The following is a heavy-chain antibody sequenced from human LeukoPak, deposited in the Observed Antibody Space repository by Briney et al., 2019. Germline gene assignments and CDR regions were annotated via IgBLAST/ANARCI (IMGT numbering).Heavy chain of an antibody. V-gene: IGHV4-39*01. CDR1: GGSISSSSYY. CDR3: ARMGPSSSWYEEYYYYYMDV. D-gene: IGHD6-13*01. CDR2: IYYSGST. Sequence: PSETLSLTCTVSGGSISSSSYYWGWIRQPPGKGLEWIGSIYYSGSTYYNPSLKSRVTISVDTSKNQFSLKLSSVTAADTAVYYCARMGPSSSWYEEYYYYYMDVWGKGTTVTISS. J-gene: IGHJ6*03.